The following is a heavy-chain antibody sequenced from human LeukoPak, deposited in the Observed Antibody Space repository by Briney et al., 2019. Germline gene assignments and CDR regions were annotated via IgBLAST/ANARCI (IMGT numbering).Heavy chain of an antibody. Sequence: GGSLRLSCAASGFTFSAYDMHWVRQVPGKGLEWVAIISKDGNTKYYGDSVKGRFSVSRDASYDTVFLQMNSLRAEDTAVYYCAKALGTYPENRYAGYWGQGALVTVSS. D-gene: IGHD2-8*01. CDR2: ISKDGNTK. CDR1: GFTFSAYD. CDR3: AKALGTYPENRYAGY. J-gene: IGHJ4*02. V-gene: IGHV3-30*18.